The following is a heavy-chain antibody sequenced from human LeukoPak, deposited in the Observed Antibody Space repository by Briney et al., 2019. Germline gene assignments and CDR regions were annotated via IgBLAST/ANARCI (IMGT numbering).Heavy chain of an antibody. CDR1: GFTLTNHG. CDR2: ITGTGGR. Sequence: GGSLRLSCAVSGFTLTNHGVSWVRQAPGKGLEWVSIITGTGGRYYGDSVKGRFILSRDNSKNTVYMQMSSLRAEDTATYYCAKDYCRDGNCPFPFLNSWGQGTLVTVSS. D-gene: IGHD2-15*01. CDR3: AKDYCRDGNCPFPFLNS. V-gene: IGHV3-23*01. J-gene: IGHJ4*02.